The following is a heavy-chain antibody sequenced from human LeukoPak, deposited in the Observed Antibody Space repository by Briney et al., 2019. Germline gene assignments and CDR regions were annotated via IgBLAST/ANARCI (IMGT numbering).Heavy chain of an antibody. CDR3: VRGARVYSSGWFASRFDY. Sequence: GGSLRLSCVASGFIFSDYDTYWVRQAPGGGVEGVSFINTSDKTRYYADSVKGRFTISRDKATNSVYLQMNTLRVDDTAVYYCVRGARVYSSGWFASRFDYWGQGTPVIVSS. CDR2: INTSDKTR. CDR1: GFIFSDYD. D-gene: IGHD6-19*01. J-gene: IGHJ4*02. V-gene: IGHV3-48*01.